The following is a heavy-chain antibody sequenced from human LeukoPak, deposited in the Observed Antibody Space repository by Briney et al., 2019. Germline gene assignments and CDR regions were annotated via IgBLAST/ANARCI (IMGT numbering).Heavy chain of an antibody. Sequence: GGSLRLSCAASGFTVSSNYLNWVRQAPGKGLEWVSSISSSSSYIYYADSVKGRFTISRDNAKNSLYLQMNSLRAEDTAVYYCARDRSSGWRFDYWGQGTLVTVSS. J-gene: IGHJ4*02. D-gene: IGHD6-19*01. CDR2: ISSSSSYI. CDR3: ARDRSSGWRFDY. CDR1: GFTVSSNY. V-gene: IGHV3-21*01.